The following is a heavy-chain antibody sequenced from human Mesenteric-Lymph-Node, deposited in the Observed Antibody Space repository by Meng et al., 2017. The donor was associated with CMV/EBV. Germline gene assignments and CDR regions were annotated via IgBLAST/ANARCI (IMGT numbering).Heavy chain of an antibody. V-gene: IGHV1-2*02. CDR2: ISPNNAGS. CDR1: GYTFTDYY. CDR3: ASAIYYGDYGFDY. J-gene: IGHJ4*02. D-gene: IGHD4-17*01. Sequence: ASVKVSCKASGYTFTDYYMHWVRQAPGQGLEWMGWISPNNAGSNFAQKFQGRVTMTRDTSIKTAYMELSRLRSDDTAVYYCASAIYYGDYGFDYWGQGTLVTVSS.